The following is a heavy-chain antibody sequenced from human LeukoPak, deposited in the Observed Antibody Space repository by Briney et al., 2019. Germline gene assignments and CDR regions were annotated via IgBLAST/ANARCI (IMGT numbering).Heavy chain of an antibody. V-gene: IGHV3-21*01. CDR2: ISSSSSYI. Sequence: GSLRLSCAASGFTFSSYSMNWVRQAPGKGPEWVSSISSSSSYIYYADSVKGRFTISRDNAKNSLYLQMNSLRAEDTAVYYCAREMVYPLGPGTVYYFDYWGQGTLVTVSS. D-gene: IGHD2-8*01. CDR3: AREMVYPLGPGTVYYFDY. J-gene: IGHJ4*02. CDR1: GFTFSSYS.